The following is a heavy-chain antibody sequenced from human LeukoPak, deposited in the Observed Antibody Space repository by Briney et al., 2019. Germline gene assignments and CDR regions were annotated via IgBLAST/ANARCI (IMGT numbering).Heavy chain of an antibody. CDR2: ISSGSSYT. V-gene: IGHV3-11*05. D-gene: IGHD3-10*01. CDR3: ARGGYYNSGSTDY. J-gene: IGHJ4*01. CDR1: GFTFSDYY. Sequence: TGGSLRLSCVGSGFTFSDYYMSWISQAPGKGLEWVAYISSGSSYTNYADSVKGRFSISRDNAKNSLYLQMNSLRAEDTAVYYCARGGYYNSGSTDYWGHGTLVTVSS.